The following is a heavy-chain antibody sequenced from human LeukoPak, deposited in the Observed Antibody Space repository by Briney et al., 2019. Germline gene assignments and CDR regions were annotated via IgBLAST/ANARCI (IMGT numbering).Heavy chain of an antibody. V-gene: IGHV3-21*01. CDR1: GFTFSSDG. Sequence: PVGTLRLSCAASGFTFSSDGMNWVRQAPGKGLEWVSSISSSSNYIYYADSVKGRFTISRDNAKKSLYLQMNSLRAEDTAVYFCVRTTVTYFDYWGQGILVTVSS. J-gene: IGHJ4*02. CDR3: VRTTVTYFDY. CDR2: ISSSSNYI. D-gene: IGHD4-17*01.